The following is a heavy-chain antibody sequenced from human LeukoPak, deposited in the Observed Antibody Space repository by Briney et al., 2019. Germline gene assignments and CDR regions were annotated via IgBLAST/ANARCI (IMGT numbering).Heavy chain of an antibody. CDR1: GGSFSDYY. CDR3: ARGRQDVNMILVVMAGVSYYLDV. D-gene: IGHD3-22*01. CDR2: MSPSGSS. J-gene: IGHJ6*03. Sequence: AETLSLTCAVYGGSFSDYYWTWIRQTPGKGLEWIGEMSPSGSSNYNPSLKSRVTISVDTSKNQFSLKLRSVTAADTAVYYCARGRQDVNMILVVMAGVSYYLDVWSKGTTVTVS. V-gene: IGHV4-34*01.